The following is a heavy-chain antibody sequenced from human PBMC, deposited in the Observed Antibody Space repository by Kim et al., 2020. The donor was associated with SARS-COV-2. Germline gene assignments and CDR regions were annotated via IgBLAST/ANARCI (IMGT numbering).Heavy chain of an antibody. CDR2: INPNSGGT. Sequence: ASVKVSCKASGYTFTGYYMHWVRQAPGQGLEWMGWINPNSGGTNYAQKFQGRVTMTRDTSISTAYMELSRLRSDDTAVYYCARARPTSGYSGYDSAAVAGNYWGQGTLVTVSS. CDR1: GYTFTGYY. J-gene: IGHJ4*02. D-gene: IGHD5-12*01. V-gene: IGHV1-2*02. CDR3: ARARPTSGYSGYDSAAVAGNY.